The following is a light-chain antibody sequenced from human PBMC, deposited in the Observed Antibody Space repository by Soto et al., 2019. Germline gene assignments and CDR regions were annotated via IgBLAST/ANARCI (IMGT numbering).Light chain of an antibody. CDR2: GAS. CDR3: QQYNNWPPLT. CDR1: QSVGSN. J-gene: IGKJ4*01. Sequence: EIVVTQSPATLSVSPGERATLSCRASQSVGSNLAWYQQKPGQAPRLLIYGASTRATGIPARFSGSGSGTEFTLTISSLQSEDFAVYYCQQYNNWPPLTFGGGTKVEIK. V-gene: IGKV3-15*01.